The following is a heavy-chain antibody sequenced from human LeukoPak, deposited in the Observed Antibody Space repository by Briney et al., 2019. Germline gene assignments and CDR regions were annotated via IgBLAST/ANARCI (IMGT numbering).Heavy chain of an antibody. CDR3: AKYRNPDDYGDYVSFSPHAFDI. Sequence: GGSLRLSCAASGFTFSSYWMHWVRQAPGKGLVWVSRINSDGSSTSYADSVKGRFTISRDNAKNTLYLQMNSLRVEDTAVYYCAKYRNPDDYGDYVSFSPHAFDIWGQGTMVTVSS. V-gene: IGHV3-74*01. CDR2: INSDGSST. J-gene: IGHJ3*02. CDR1: GFTFSSYW. D-gene: IGHD4-17*01.